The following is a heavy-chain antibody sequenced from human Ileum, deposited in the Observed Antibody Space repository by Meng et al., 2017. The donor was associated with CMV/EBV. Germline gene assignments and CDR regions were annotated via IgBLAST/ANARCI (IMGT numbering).Heavy chain of an antibody. CDR1: GGSFGAYY. CDR3: VRGVPRSVFDY. D-gene: IGHD6-25*01. V-gene: IGHV4-34*01. J-gene: IGHJ4*02. Sequence: LSFTVDGGSFGAYYWNWVRQPPGKGLGWIGEIDHSGTTNYNPSLTSRVTMSVDTSTNQFSLKMSSVTATDTAVYYCVRGVPRSVFDYWGQGALVTVSS. CDR2: IDHSGTT.